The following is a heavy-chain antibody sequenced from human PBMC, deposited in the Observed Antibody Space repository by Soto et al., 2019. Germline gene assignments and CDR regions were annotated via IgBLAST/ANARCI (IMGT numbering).Heavy chain of an antibody. J-gene: IGHJ4*02. Sequence: ASVKVSCKASGYTFSGFYMHWVRQAPGQGLEWMGWINPNSGGTKSAEKFQGRVTMTRDTSISTAYMELSRLTSDDAAVYYCASAAVTGTAGLDFWGQGTQVTVSS. CDR2: INPNSGGT. CDR3: ASAAVTGTAGLDF. V-gene: IGHV1-2*02. D-gene: IGHD6-19*01. CDR1: GYTFSGFY.